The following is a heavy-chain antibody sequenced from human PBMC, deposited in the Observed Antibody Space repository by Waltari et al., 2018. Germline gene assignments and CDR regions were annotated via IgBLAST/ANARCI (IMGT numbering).Heavy chain of an antibody. CDR3: ARDGTRYSGSYGAFDI. J-gene: IGHJ3*02. Sequence: QVQLVQSGAEVKKPGASVKVSCKASGYTFTGYYMHWVRQAPGQGLEWMGGINPNSGGTNYAQKFQGRVTMTRDTSISTAYMELSRLRSDDTAVYYCARDGTRYSGSYGAFDIWGQGTMVTVSS. V-gene: IGHV1-2*02. CDR2: INPNSGGT. D-gene: IGHD1-26*01. CDR1: GYTFTGYY.